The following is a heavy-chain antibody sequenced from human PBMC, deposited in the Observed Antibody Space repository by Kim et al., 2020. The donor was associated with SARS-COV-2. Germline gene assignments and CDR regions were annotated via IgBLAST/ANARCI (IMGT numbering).Heavy chain of an antibody. Sequence: SRKSRVTMSVDTSKNQFSLKLSSVTAADTAVYYCAREYYDILTQYNWFDPWGQGTLVTVSS. CDR3: AREYYDILTQYNWFDP. V-gene: IGHV4-4*07. J-gene: IGHJ5*02. D-gene: IGHD3-9*01.